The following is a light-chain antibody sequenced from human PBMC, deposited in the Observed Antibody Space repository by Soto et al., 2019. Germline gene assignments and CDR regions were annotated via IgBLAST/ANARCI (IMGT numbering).Light chain of an antibody. CDR2: AAS. CDR1: QSISNS. J-gene: IGKJ2*01. V-gene: IGKV1-39*01. Sequence: DIQMTQSPSSLSASVGDRVTITCRASQSISNSLNWYQQKPGKAPKLLIFAASSLQSGVPSRFSGSGSGTDFTLTISSLQPEDPATYYCQQSYSTPDTFGQGTKLEIK. CDR3: QQSYSTPDT.